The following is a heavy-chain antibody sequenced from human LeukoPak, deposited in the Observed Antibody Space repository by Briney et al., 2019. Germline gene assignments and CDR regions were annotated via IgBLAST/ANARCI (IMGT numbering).Heavy chain of an antibody. J-gene: IGHJ4*02. CDR2: IYYSGST. CDR3: ARHSTGTMGGDFDY. D-gene: IGHD1-7*01. Sequence: PSETLSLTCTVSGDSISSYYWSWIRQPPAKGLEWIGYIYYSGSTYYNPSLKSRVTIAVDTSKNQFSLKLSSVTAADTPVYYYARHSTGTMGGDFDYWGQGTLVTVSS. V-gene: IGHV4-59*08. CDR1: GDSISSYY.